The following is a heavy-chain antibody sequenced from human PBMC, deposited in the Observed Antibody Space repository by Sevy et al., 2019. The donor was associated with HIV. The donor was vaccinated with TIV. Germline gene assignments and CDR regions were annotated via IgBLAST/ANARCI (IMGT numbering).Heavy chain of an antibody. D-gene: IGHD2-15*01. CDR1: GGTFSSYA. Sequence: ASVKVSCKASGGTFSSYAISWVRQAPGQGLEWMGGIIPIFGTANYAQKFQGRVTITADESTSTAYMELRSLRSEDTAVYYCARVRCSGGSCYSEDAFDIWGQGTMVTVSS. J-gene: IGHJ3*02. CDR3: ARVRCSGGSCYSEDAFDI. V-gene: IGHV1-69*13. CDR2: IIPIFGTA.